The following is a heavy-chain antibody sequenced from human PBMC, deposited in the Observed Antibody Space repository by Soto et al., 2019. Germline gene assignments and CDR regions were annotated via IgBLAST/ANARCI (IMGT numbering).Heavy chain of an antibody. CDR1: GFTFSSYA. CDR3: AKDGVNDCSGGSCYGAYNWFDP. CDR2: ISGSGGST. D-gene: IGHD2-15*01. Sequence: GGSLRLSCAASGFTFSSYAMSWVRQAPGKGLEWVSAISGSGGSTYYADSVKGRFTISRDNSKNTLYLQMNSLRAEDTAVYYCAKDGVNDCSGGSCYGAYNWFDPWGQGTLVTVSS. J-gene: IGHJ5*02. V-gene: IGHV3-23*01.